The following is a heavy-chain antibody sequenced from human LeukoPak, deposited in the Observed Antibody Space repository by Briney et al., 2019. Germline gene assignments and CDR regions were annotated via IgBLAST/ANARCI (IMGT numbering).Heavy chain of an antibody. CDR2: IYSGGNT. CDR3: ARRAGEYSHPYDY. CDR1: GFTVSINS. D-gene: IGHD4-17*01. Sequence: GGSLRLSCTVSGFTVSINSMSWVRQAPGKGLEWVSFIYSGGNTHYSDSVKGRFTISRDDSKNTLYLQMNSLRAEDTAVYYCARRAGEYSHPYDYWGQGTLVTVSS. J-gene: IGHJ4*02. V-gene: IGHV3-53*01.